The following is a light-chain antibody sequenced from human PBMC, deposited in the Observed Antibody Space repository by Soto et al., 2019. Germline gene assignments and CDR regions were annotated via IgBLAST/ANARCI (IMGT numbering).Light chain of an antibody. CDR1: SSDLGNYKY. CDR3: FIYTSSGTYV. CDR2: EVS. Sequence: QSVLTQPAPVSGSPGQSITIACTGTSSDLGNYKYVSRYQQHPGKAPKLMIYEVSNRPSGVSNRLSGSKSANTDSLTNSGLQAEDETDYYCFIYTSSGTYVFGTGTKVTVL. J-gene: IGLJ1*01. V-gene: IGLV2-14*01.